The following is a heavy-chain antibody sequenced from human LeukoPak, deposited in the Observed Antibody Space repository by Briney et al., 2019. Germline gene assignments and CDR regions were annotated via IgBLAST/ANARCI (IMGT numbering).Heavy chain of an antibody. J-gene: IGHJ6*03. CDR1: GYTFTGYY. CDR3: ARDSGSYYGYYYYYMDV. V-gene: IGHV1-2*02. CDR2: INPNSGGT. D-gene: IGHD1-26*01. Sequence: ASVKVSCKASGYTFTGYYMHWVRQAPGQGLEWMGWINPNSGGTNYAQKFQGRVTITRDTSISTAYMELSRLRSDDTAVYYCARDSGSYYGYYYYYMDVWGKGTTVIIS.